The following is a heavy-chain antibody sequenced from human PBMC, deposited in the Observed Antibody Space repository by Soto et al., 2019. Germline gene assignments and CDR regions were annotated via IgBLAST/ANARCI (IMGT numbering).Heavy chain of an antibody. CDR3: ARVYYYYYMDV. J-gene: IGHJ6*03. CDR2: INAGNGNT. CDR1: GYTFTSFA. V-gene: IGHV1-3*01. Sequence: ASVKVSCKASGYTFTSFAIHWVRQAPGQRLEWMGWINAGNGNTKYSQKLQGRVTITTHTSASTVYMELSSLRSEDTAVYYCARVYYYYYMDVWGKGTTVTVSS.